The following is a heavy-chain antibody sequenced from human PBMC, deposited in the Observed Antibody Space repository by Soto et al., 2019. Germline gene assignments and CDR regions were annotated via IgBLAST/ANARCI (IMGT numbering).Heavy chain of an antibody. CDR2: ISNSAGNT. Sequence: PGGCLRLSCAASGFTFSTNAMNWVHQAPGKGLEWASSISNSAGNTYYADSAKGRLTISRDNSKNTLYLQMNSLRAEDTAVYYCARGLPIGYWGQGTLVTVSS. CDR3: ARGLPIGY. CDR1: GFTFSTNA. V-gene: IGHV3-23*01. J-gene: IGHJ4*02.